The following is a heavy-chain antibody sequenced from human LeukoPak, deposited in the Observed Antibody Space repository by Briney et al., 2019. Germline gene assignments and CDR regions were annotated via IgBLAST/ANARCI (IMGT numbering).Heavy chain of an antibody. Sequence: GESLKTSCKGTGYSFSTYWIAWVRQMPGKGLEWMGIIYPGDSDTRYSPSFQGQVTISADKSISTAYLQWSSLKASDTAMYYCARQSYDILTGYSEGAFDCWGQGTLVTVSS. CDR3: ARQSYDILTGYSEGAFDC. CDR2: IYPGDSDT. D-gene: IGHD3-9*01. V-gene: IGHV5-51*01. J-gene: IGHJ4*02. CDR1: GYSFSTYW.